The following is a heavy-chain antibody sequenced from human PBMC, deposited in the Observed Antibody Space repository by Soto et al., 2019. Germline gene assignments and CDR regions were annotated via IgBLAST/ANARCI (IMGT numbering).Heavy chain of an antibody. CDR1: GFTFSRYS. CDR2: ISSSSSTI. J-gene: IGHJ3*02. V-gene: IGHV3-48*01. CDR3: ARGGYCSSTSCYLDDAFDI. D-gene: IGHD2-2*01. Sequence: EVQLVESGGGLVQPGGSLRLSCAASGFTFSRYSMNWVRQAPGKGLEWVSYISSSSSTIYYADSVKGRFTISRDNAKNSLLLQRNSLRAEDTAVYYCARGGYCSSTSCYLDDAFDIWGQGTMVTVSS.